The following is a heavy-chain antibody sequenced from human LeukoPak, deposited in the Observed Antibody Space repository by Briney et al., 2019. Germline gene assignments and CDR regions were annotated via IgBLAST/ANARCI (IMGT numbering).Heavy chain of an antibody. V-gene: IGHV1-2*02. D-gene: IGHD3-22*01. Sequence: ASVKVSCKASGYTFTGYYMHWVRQAPGQGLEWMGWINPNSGGTNYAQKFQGRVTITADKSTSTAYMELSSLRSEDTAVYYCARGVYYYDSSGYSAPDYWGQGTLVTVSS. CDR1: GYTFTGYY. CDR2: INPNSGGT. CDR3: ARGVYYYDSSGYSAPDY. J-gene: IGHJ4*02.